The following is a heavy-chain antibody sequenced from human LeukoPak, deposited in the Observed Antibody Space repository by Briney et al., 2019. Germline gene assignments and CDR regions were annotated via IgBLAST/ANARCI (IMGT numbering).Heavy chain of an antibody. Sequence: PSQTLSLTCTVSGGSISSGGYYWSWIRQHPGKGLEWIGYIYYSGSTYYNPSLKSRVTISVDTSKNQFSLKLSSVTAADTAVYYCARDRVAGTSGFAFDIWGQGTMVTVSS. V-gene: IGHV4-31*03. D-gene: IGHD1-7*01. CDR1: GGSISSGGYY. J-gene: IGHJ3*02. CDR3: ARDRVAGTSGFAFDI. CDR2: IYYSGST.